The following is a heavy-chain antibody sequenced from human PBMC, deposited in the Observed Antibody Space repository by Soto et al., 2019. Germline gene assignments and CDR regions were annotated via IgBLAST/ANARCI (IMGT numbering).Heavy chain of an antibody. CDR3: ASGGMGAAGIYYYGLDV. CDR1: GFTFSSLA. J-gene: IGHJ6*02. V-gene: IGHV3-23*01. Sequence: EVHLLESGGDLVQPGGSLRLSCAASGFTFSSLAITWVRQAPGKGLEWVSSISSSGSATYYAGSVKGRFTISRDNSRNTLYLQMNGLRAEDAAVYYCASGGMGAAGIYYYGLDVWGRGTTVTVSS. CDR2: ISSSGSAT. D-gene: IGHD6-13*01.